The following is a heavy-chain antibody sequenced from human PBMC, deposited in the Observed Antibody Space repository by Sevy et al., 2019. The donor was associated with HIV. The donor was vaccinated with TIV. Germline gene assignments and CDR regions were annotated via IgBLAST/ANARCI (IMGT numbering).Heavy chain of an antibody. CDR1: GFIFSSYA. D-gene: IGHD2-15*01. CDR2: MSFDGSNK. Sequence: GGSLRLSCAASGFIFSSYAMHWVRQAPGKGLEWVAVMSFDGSNKYYADSVKGRFTISRDNSKKTLYLQMNSLRTEDKGVDYCARDRISGIVVVLPTFDYWGQGTLVTVSS. CDR3: ARDRISGIVVVLPTFDY. J-gene: IGHJ4*02. V-gene: IGHV3-30*04.